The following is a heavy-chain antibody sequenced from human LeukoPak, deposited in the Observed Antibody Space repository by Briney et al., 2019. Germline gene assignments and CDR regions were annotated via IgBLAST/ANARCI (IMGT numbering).Heavy chain of an antibody. CDR1: GFTFSSYS. J-gene: IGHJ4*02. D-gene: IGHD6-13*01. CDR3: ATTGGSWYDGSFDY. Sequence: GGSLRLSCAASGFTFSSYSMNWVRQAPGKGLEWVSSVSSSSSYIYYADSVKGRFTISRDNAKNSLYLQMNSLRAEDTAVYYCATTGGSWYDGSFDYWGQGTLVTVSS. CDR2: VSSSSSYI. V-gene: IGHV3-21*01.